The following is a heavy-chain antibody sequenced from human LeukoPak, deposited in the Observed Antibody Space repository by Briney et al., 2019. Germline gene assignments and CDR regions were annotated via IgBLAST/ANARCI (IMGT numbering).Heavy chain of an antibody. CDR2: ISSSSSYI. CDR1: GFTFSYYG. J-gene: IGHJ4*02. V-gene: IGHV3-21*01. D-gene: IGHD6-19*01. Sequence: GRSLRLSCTASGFTFSYYGMNWVRQAPGNGLECVSSISSSSSYIYYADSVKGRFTISRDNATNSLYLQLNSLRAEDTAVYYCVRDMGGWQKYFDYWGKGTLVTVSS. CDR3: VRDMGGWQKYFDY.